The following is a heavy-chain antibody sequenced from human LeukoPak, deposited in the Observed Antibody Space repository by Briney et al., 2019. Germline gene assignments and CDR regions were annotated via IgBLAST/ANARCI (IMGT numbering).Heavy chain of an antibody. V-gene: IGHV3-74*01. Sequence: GGSLRLSCAASGFTFNTYWMHWVRQAPGKGLVWVSRINRDGSSISYADSVKGRFTISRDNAKNTLYLQMNSLRAEDTAVYYCARPAYGGDAVVAFDIWGQGTVVTVSS. D-gene: IGHD4-23*01. CDR1: GFTFNTYW. CDR3: ARPAYGGDAVVAFDI. J-gene: IGHJ3*02. CDR2: INRDGSSI.